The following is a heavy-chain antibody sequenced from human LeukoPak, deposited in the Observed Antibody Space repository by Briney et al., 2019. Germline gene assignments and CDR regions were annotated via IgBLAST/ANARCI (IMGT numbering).Heavy chain of an antibody. J-gene: IGHJ6*03. V-gene: IGHV3-30*04. Sequence: AGGSLRLSCAASGFTFNIYAIHWVRQAPGKGLEWVTFISYDGSKRYYADSVKGRFTISRDNSKNTLYLQMNSLRAEDTAIYYCAKNGDRGAYCTGGTCYPYFYYYMDVWGKGTTVTI. D-gene: IGHD2-15*01. CDR2: ISYDGSKR. CDR3: AKNGDRGAYCTGGTCYPYFYYYMDV. CDR1: GFTFNIYA.